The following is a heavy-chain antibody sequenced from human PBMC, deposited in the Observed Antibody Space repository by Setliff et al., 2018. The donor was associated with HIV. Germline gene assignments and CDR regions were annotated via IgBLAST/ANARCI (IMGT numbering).Heavy chain of an antibody. Sequence: PSETLSLTCAISGGSISSANWWTWVRQPPGKGLECIGETYHTGSTNYNPSLKSRATISVDKSKNQFSLTLSSVTVADTAVYYCARGRTTLTDAFDIWGLGTTVTVSS. V-gene: IGHV4-4*02. D-gene: IGHD4-17*01. CDR3: ARGRTTLTDAFDI. J-gene: IGHJ3*02. CDR2: TYHTGST. CDR1: GGSISSANW.